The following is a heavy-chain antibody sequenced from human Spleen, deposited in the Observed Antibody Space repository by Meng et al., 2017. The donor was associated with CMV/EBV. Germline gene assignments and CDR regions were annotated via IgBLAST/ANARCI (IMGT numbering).Heavy chain of an antibody. V-gene: IGHV3-23*01. CDR1: FNNYA. Sequence: FNNYAMSWVRQAPGKGLEWVSGISGSAAKTYYADSVKGRFTISRDNSKDTLYLQMDSLRAEDTAVYYCAKDRPFNSGSYFYSGRWFDPWGQGTLVTVSS. J-gene: IGHJ5*02. D-gene: IGHD1-26*01. CDR3: AKDRPFNSGSYFYSGRWFDP. CDR2: ISGSAAKT.